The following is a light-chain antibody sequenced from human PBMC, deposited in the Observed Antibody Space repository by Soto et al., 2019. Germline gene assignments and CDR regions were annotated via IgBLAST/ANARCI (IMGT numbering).Light chain of an antibody. CDR3: QQFGNIPLT. J-gene: IGKJ4*01. CDR1: QDIANY. Sequence: DIQMTQSPSSLAASVGDRFTITFQASQDIANYLNWYQHRPGRAPKLLIFDASILETGVPSRFSGSGSGTDFTFTISSLQPEDIATYYCQQFGNIPLTFGGGTKVDIK. CDR2: DAS. V-gene: IGKV1-33*01.